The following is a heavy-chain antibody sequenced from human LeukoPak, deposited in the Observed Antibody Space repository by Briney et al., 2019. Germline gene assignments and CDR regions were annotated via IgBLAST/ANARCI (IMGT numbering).Heavy chain of an antibody. CDR1: GFTFSSYW. CDR2: INSDGSST. CDR3: AKGGRNYWDAFDI. J-gene: IGHJ3*02. D-gene: IGHD1-14*01. V-gene: IGHV3-74*01. Sequence: HTGGSLRLSCAASGFTFSSYWMHWVRQAPGKGLVWVSRINSDGSSTSYADSVKGRFTISRDNAENSLYLQINSLRAEDMALYYCAKGGRNYWDAFDIWGQGTMVTVSS.